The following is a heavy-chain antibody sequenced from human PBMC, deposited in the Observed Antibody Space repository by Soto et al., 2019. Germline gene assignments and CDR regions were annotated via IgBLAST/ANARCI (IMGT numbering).Heavy chain of an antibody. Sequence: PGGSLRLSCAASGFTFSSYSMNWVRQAPGKGLEWVSYITSSSTTIYYADSVKGRFTISRDNAKNSLYLQMNSLRAEDTAVYYCARKYSAYDYWGQGTLVTVSS. CDR3: ARKYSAYDY. V-gene: IGHV3-48*01. J-gene: IGHJ4*02. CDR2: ITSSSTTI. CDR1: GFTFSSYS. D-gene: IGHD5-12*01.